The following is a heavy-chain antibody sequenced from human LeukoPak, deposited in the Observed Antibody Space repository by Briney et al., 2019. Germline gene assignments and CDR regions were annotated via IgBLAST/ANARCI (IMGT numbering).Heavy chain of an antibody. D-gene: IGHD6-19*01. Sequence: PGGSLRLSCAASGFIFSSYWMHWVRQAPGKGLVWVSRINTDGSTTTYADSVKGRFTISRDNVKNTLYLQMNSLRAEDTAVYYCARGAGWLDYWGQGALVTVSS. CDR1: GFIFSSYW. J-gene: IGHJ4*02. CDR3: ARGAGWLDY. V-gene: IGHV3-74*01. CDR2: INTDGSTT.